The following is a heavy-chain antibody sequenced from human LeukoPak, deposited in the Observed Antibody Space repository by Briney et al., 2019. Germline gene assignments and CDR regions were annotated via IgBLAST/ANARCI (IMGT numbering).Heavy chain of an antibody. CDR3: AKDRAAINYFDY. CDR2: ISGSGGST. Sequence: GGSLRLSCAASGFTFSSYAMSWVRQAPGKGLEWVSAISGSGGSTYYADSVKGQFTISRDNSKNTLYLQMNSLRAEDTAVYYCAKDRAAINYFDYWGQGTLVTVSS. CDR1: GFTFSSYA. V-gene: IGHV3-23*01. J-gene: IGHJ4*02.